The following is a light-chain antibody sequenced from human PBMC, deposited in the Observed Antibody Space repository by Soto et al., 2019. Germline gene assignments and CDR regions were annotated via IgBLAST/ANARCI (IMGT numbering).Light chain of an antibody. CDR1: SSKIGSTI. J-gene: IGLJ2*01. V-gene: IGLV1-44*01. Sequence: QSVLTQTPSASGTPGQRVTISCSGSSSKIGSTIVNWYQQLPGTAPKLLIYNNCQRPSGVPDRFSGSKSGTSASLAISGLQSDDEGDYYCAAWDDSLNGEVFGGGTKLTVL. CDR2: NNC. CDR3: AAWDDSLNGEV.